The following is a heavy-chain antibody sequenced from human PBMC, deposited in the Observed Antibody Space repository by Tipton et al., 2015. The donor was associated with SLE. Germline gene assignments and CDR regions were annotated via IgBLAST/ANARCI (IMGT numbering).Heavy chain of an antibody. CDR3: ARSPRGMATIGGSDV. Sequence: TLSLTCAVSGYSISSGYYWGWIRQPPGKGLEWIGRIYTSGSTNYNPSLKSRVTMSVDTSKNQFSLKLSSVTAADTAVYYCARSPRGMATIGGSDVWGQGTTVTVSS. CDR1: GYSISSGYY. V-gene: IGHV4-38-2*01. D-gene: IGHD5-24*01. CDR2: IYTSGST. J-gene: IGHJ6*02.